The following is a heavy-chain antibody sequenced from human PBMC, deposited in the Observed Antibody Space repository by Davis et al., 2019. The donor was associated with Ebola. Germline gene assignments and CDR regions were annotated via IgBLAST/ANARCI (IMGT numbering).Heavy chain of an antibody. CDR3: ARIEFWSGYYLDHYGMDV. CDR1: GFTFSSYW. D-gene: IGHD3-3*01. V-gene: IGHV3-7*01. J-gene: IGHJ6*02. CDR2: IKQDGSEK. Sequence: GESLKISCAASGFTFSSYWMSWVRQAPGKGLEWVANIKQDGSEKYYVDSVKGRFTISRDNAKNSLYLQMNSLRAEDTAVYYCARIEFWSGYYLDHYGMDVWGQGTTVTVSS.